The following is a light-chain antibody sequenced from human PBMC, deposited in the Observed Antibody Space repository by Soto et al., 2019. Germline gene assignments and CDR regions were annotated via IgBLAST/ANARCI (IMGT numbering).Light chain of an antibody. CDR2: DNN. Sequence: QSALTQPPSVSAAPGQKVTISCSGSSSNIGNNYVSWYQQLPGTAPKLLIYDNNKRPSGIPDRFSGSKSGTSATLGITGLQTGDEADYYCGTWDSSLSAGGYVFGTGTKVTVL. CDR1: SSNIGNNY. CDR3: GTWDSSLSAGGYV. J-gene: IGLJ1*01. V-gene: IGLV1-51*01.